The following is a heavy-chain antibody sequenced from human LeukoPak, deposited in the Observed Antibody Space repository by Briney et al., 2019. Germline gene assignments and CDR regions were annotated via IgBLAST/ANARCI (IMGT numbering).Heavy chain of an antibody. CDR2: IYSGGST. V-gene: IGHV3-53*01. D-gene: IGHD3-10*01. Sequence: GGSLRLSCAASGFTVSSNYMSWVRQAPGKGLEWVSVIYSGGSTYYADSVKGRFTISRDNSKSTLYIQMNSLRAEDTAVYYCTRAKPKNMVRGLIMRRESRYYFDYWGQGTLVTVSS. CDR3: TRAKPKNMVRGLIMRRESRYYFDY. J-gene: IGHJ4*02. CDR1: GFTVSSNY.